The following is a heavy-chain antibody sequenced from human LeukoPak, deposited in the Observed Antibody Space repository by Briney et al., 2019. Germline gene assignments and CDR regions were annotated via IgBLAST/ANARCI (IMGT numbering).Heavy chain of an antibody. V-gene: IGHV3-73*01. CDR1: GFTFSGSA. D-gene: IGHD6-13*01. CDR3: TSGISSSTNSDY. Sequence: GGSLRLSCAASGFTFSGSAMHWVRQASGKGLEWVGRIRSKADGYATAYAPSVKGRFTISRDDSKNTASLQMNSLKTEDTAVYYCTSGISSSTNSDYWGQGTLVTVSS. J-gene: IGHJ4*02. CDR2: IRSKADGYAT.